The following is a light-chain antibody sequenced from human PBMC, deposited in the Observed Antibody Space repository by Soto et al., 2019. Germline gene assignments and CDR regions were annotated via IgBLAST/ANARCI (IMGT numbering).Light chain of an antibody. J-gene: IGKJ1*01. Sequence: DIQMIASPSTLPAAVVGTVNSSFLASQSISSWLAWYQPKPGKAPKLLIYDASSLESGVPSRFSGSGSGTEFTLTISSLQPDDFATYYCQPYNSYSWRCGQGTKGDIK. CDR2: DAS. V-gene: IGKV1-5*01. CDR3: QPYNSYSWR. CDR1: QSISSW.